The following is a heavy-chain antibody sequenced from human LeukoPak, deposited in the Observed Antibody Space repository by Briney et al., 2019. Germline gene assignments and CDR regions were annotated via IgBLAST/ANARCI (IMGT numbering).Heavy chain of an antibody. CDR3: ARDLQLWAGDAFDI. V-gene: IGHV3-30*04. J-gene: IGHJ3*02. D-gene: IGHD5-18*01. CDR2: ISYDGRNK. CDR1: ESTSVTYL. Sequence: GGPLRSSCAPPESTSVTYLIPWSPQAQGRGLGWGPFISYDGRNKYYADSVKGRFTISRDNSKNTLYLQMNSLRAEDTAVYYCARDLQLWAGDAFDIWGQGTMVTVSS.